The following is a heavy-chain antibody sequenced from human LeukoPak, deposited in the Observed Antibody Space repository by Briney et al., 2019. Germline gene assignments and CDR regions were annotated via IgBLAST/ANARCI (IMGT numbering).Heavy chain of an antibody. V-gene: IGHV1-69*04. J-gene: IGHJ4*02. CDR2: IIPILGIA. CDR3: ARVHRDYGDYVGYFDY. Sequence: GASVKVSCKASGGTFSSYAISWVRQAPGQGLEWMGRIIPILGIANYAQKFQGRVTITADKSTSTAYMELSSLRSEDTAVYYCARVHRDYGDYVGYFDYWGQGTLVTVSS. CDR1: GGTFSSYA. D-gene: IGHD4-17*01.